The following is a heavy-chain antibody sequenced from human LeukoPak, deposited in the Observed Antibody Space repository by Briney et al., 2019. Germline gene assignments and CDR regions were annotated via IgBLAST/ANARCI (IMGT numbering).Heavy chain of an antibody. CDR1: EFTYSAYA. V-gene: IGHV3-23*01. Sequence: GGSLRLSCAASEFTYSAYAMSWVRQAPGKGLEWVSTISGDGRSTFYADSVKGRFTISRDDSKTTLFLQMNSLRAEDTAIYYCARRYGGWGAFEIWGQGTVVTVSS. CDR3: ARRYGGWGAFEI. J-gene: IGHJ3*02. CDR2: ISGDGRST. D-gene: IGHD4-23*01.